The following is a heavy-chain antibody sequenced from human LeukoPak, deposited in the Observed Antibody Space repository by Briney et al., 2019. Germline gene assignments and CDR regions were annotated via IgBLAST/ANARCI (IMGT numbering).Heavy chain of an antibody. Sequence: GGSLRLSCAASGFTFSDYYMSWIRQAPGKGLEWVSYISSSGNTIYYADSVKGRFTISRDNAKNSLYLQMNSLRAEDTAVYYCARDVRSSGWYSDYWGQGTLVTVSS. J-gene: IGHJ4*02. CDR2: ISSSGNTI. V-gene: IGHV3-11*04. D-gene: IGHD6-19*01. CDR1: GFTFSDYY. CDR3: ARDVRSSGWYSDY.